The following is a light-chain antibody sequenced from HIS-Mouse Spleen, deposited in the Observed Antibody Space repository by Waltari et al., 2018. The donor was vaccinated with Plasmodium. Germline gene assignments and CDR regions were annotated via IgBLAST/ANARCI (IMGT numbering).Light chain of an antibody. CDR1: QSVSSSY. CDR2: GAS. V-gene: IGKV3-20*01. CDR3: QQYGSSPIT. J-gene: IGKJ5*01. Sequence: DIVLTQSPGTLSSSPGERASLSCRVSQSVSSSYLAWSQQKPGQAPRLLILGASSRAPGIPDRFSGSGSGTDFTLTISRLEPEDFAVYYCQQYGSSPITFGQGTRLEIK.